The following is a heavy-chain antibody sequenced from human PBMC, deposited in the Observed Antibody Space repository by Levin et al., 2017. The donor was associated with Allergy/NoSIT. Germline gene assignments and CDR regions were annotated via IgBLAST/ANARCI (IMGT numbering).Heavy chain of an antibody. D-gene: IGHD3-10*01. V-gene: IGHV4-34*01. CDR1: GGSFSGYY. CDR2: INHSGST. J-gene: IGHJ4*02. CDR3: TRGRYMVRGVINPPDY. Sequence: SETLSLTCAVYGGSFSGYYWSWIRQPPGKGLEWIGEINHSGSTNYNPSLKSRVTISVDTSKNQFSLKLSSVTAADTAVYYCTRGRYMVRGVINPPDYWGQGTLVTVSS.